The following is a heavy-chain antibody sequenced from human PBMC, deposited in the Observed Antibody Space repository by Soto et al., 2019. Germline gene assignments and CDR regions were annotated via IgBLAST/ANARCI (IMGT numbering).Heavy chain of an antibody. Sequence: SETLSLTCSVSGDSISTVDYFWAWIRQPPGQALEYIGYIYKSATTYYNPSFESRVAISLDTSKSQFSLNVTSVSAADTAVYFCARGRYCLTGRCFPNWFDSWGQGTLVT. J-gene: IGHJ5*01. CDR1: GDSISTVDYF. D-gene: IGHD2-15*01. V-gene: IGHV4-30-4*01. CDR3: ARGRYCLTGRCFPNWFDS. CDR2: IYKSATT.